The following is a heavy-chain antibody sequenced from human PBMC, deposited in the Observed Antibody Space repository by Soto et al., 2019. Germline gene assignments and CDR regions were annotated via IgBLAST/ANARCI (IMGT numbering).Heavy chain of an antibody. Sequence: SETLSLTCAVYGGSFSGYYWSWIRQPPGKGLEWIGEINHSGSTNYNPSLKSRVTISVDTSKNQFSLKLSSVTATDTAVYYCARGRDLELYFDYWGQGTLVTVSS. CDR2: INHSGST. D-gene: IGHD1-7*01. V-gene: IGHV4-34*01. J-gene: IGHJ4*02. CDR3: ARGRDLELYFDY. CDR1: GGSFSGYY.